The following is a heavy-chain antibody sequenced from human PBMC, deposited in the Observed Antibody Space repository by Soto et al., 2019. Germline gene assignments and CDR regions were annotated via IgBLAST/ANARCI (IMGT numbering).Heavy chain of an antibody. Sequence: QVQLVQSGAEVKKPGASVKVSCKASGYTFTGYYMHWVRQAPGQGVEWMGWINPNSGGTNYVQKFQGWVTMTRDTSISTAYMELSRLRSDDTAVYYCARGGDYGGNSEETLIDYWGQGTLVTVSS. CDR3: ARGGDYGGNSEETLIDY. V-gene: IGHV1-2*04. J-gene: IGHJ4*02. CDR2: INPNSGGT. CDR1: GYTFTGYY. D-gene: IGHD4-17*01.